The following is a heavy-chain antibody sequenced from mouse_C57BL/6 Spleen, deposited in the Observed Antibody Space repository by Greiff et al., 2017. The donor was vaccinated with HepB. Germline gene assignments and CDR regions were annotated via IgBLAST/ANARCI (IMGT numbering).Heavy chain of an antibody. D-gene: IGHD3-2*02. CDR1: GYTFTSYW. J-gene: IGHJ4*01. Sequence: QVQLKQPGAELVKPGASVKLSCKASGYTFTSYWMHWVKQRPGQGLEWIGMIHPNSGSTNYNEKFKSKATLTVDKSSSTAYMQLSSLTSEDSAVYYCAKTQAPYAMDYWGQGTSVTVSS. CDR2: IHPNSGST. V-gene: IGHV1-64*01. CDR3: AKTQAPYAMDY.